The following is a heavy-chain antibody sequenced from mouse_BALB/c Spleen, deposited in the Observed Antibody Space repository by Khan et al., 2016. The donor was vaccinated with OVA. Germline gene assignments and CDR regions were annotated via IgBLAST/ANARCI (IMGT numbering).Heavy chain of an antibody. CDR3: ARNRNGYFDY. CDR1: GFSLPSYG. D-gene: IGHD1-1*02. J-gene: IGHJ2*01. V-gene: IGHV2-2*02. Sequence: QVQLKQSGPGLVQPSQSLSITCTVSGFSLPSYGVHWVRQSPGKGLEWLGMIWSSGSTDYNATFISRLSISKDNSKSQVFFKMNSLQANDTAIYYCARNRNGYFDYWGQGTTLTVSS. CDR2: IWSSGST.